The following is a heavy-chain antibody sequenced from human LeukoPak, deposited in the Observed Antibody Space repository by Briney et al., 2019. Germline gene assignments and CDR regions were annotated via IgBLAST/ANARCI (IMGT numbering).Heavy chain of an antibody. CDR1: GGSISSSSYY. V-gene: IGHV4-39*01. CDR2: IYYSGST. Sequence: SETLSLTCTVSGGSISSSSYYWGWIRQPPGKWLEWIGSIYYSGSTYYNPSLKSRVTISVDTSKNQFSLKLSSVTAADTAVYYCARHRMYYYDSSGRGVADAFDIWGQGTMVTVSS. CDR3: ARHRMYYYDSSGRGVADAFDI. J-gene: IGHJ3*02. D-gene: IGHD3-22*01.